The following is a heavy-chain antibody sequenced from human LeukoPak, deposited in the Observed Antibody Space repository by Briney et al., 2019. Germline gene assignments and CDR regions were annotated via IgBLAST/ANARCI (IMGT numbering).Heavy chain of an antibody. Sequence: GASVKVSCKASGHTFTSYGISWVRQAPGHGLEWMGWISAYNGNTNYAQKLQGRVTMTTDTSTSTAYMELRSLRSDDTAVYYCARGYCSGGSCLNWFDPWGQGTLVTVSS. CDR3: ARGYCSGGSCLNWFDP. CDR1: GHTFTSYG. CDR2: ISAYNGNT. D-gene: IGHD2-15*01. J-gene: IGHJ5*02. V-gene: IGHV1-18*01.